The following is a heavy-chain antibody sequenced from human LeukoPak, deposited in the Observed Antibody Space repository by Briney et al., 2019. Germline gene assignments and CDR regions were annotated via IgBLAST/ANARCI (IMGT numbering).Heavy chain of an antibody. D-gene: IGHD2-15*01. CDR3: ARDPRNVGLAP. J-gene: IGHJ5*02. CDR1: GFSLSGYW. Sequence: GGALRLSCVASGFSLSGYWMYWVRQAPGKGLMYISRNNGDGSTTNYADVVKGRFTMSRDNVKITLYLQMNSLRVEDTAVYYCARDPRNVGLAPWGQGTLVTVSS. CDR2: NNGDGSTT. V-gene: IGHV3-74*01.